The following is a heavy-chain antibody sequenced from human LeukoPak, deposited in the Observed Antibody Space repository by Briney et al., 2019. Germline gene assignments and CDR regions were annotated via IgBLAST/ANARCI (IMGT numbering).Heavy chain of an antibody. CDR1: GYTFTGYY. CDR2: INPNSGDT. D-gene: IGHD3-3*01. V-gene: IGHV1-2*02. Sequence: ASVKVSCEASGYTFTGYYMNWVRQAPGQGLEWMGWINPNSGDTDCAQKFQGRVTVTRDTSITTAYMELRRLSSDDTAVYHCARGVGISIFGVPAFYFDNWGQGTLVTVSS. J-gene: IGHJ4*02. CDR3: ARGVGISIFGVPAFYFDN.